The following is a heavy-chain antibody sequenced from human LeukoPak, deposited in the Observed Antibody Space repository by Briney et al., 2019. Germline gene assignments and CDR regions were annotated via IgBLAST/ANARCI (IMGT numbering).Heavy chain of an antibody. CDR3: ARHVWQWPHLSQYYFDY. J-gene: IGHJ4*02. D-gene: IGHD6-19*01. V-gene: IGHV4-38-2*01. CDR2: IYHSGST. CDR1: GYSISSGYY. Sequence: SETLSLTCAVSGYSISSGYYWGWIGQPPGKGLEWIGSIYHSGSTYYNPSLKSQVTISVETSKNQFSLKLSSVTGEETAVYYFARHVWQWPHLSQYYFDYWGQGTLVTVSS.